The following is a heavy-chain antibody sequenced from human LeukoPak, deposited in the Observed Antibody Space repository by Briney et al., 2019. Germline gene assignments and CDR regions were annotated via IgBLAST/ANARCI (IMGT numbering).Heavy chain of an antibody. J-gene: IGHJ3*02. D-gene: IGHD6-13*01. Sequence: GGSLRLSCAASGFTFSSYGMNWVRQAPGKGLEWVAFIRYDGSNRYYADSVKGRFTISRDNSKNTLYLQMNSLRAEDTAVYYCKRGIAAAGTHPGVSEDAFDIWGQGTMVTVSS. CDR1: GFTFSSYG. CDR2: IRYDGSNR. CDR3: KRGIAAAGTHPGVSEDAFDI. V-gene: IGHV3-30*02.